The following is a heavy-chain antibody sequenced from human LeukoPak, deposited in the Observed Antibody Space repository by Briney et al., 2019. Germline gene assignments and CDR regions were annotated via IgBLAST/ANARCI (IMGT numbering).Heavy chain of an antibody. J-gene: IGHJ4*02. CDR3: ARPQAACFWY. V-gene: IGHV4-39*01. D-gene: IGHD6-13*01. Sequence: PSETLSLTCTVSGGSISSSSYYWGWIRQPPGKGLEWIGSIYYSGSTYYNPSLKSRVTISVDTSKNQFSLKLSSVTAADTAVYYCARPQAACFWYWGQGTLVTVSS. CDR2: IYYSGST. CDR1: GGSISSSSYY.